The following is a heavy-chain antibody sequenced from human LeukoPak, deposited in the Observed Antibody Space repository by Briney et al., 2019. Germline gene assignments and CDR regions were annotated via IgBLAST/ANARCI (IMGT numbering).Heavy chain of an antibody. V-gene: IGHV1-46*01. Sequence: ASVKVSCKASGHTFTTYNFYWVRQAPGQGLEWMGIVDPSDGDTSYAQKFRGRVAMTGDMSTSTVYLELKSLRSDDTALYYCARDRGRTFDFDYWGQGTLVTVSS. CDR2: VDPSDGDT. D-gene: IGHD1-14*01. CDR1: GHTFTTYN. CDR3: ARDRGRTFDFDY. J-gene: IGHJ4*02.